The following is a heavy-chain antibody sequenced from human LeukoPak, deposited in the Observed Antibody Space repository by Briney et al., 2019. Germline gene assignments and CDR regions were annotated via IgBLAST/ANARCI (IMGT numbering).Heavy chain of an antibody. D-gene: IGHD6-19*01. CDR3: AREYKQWLVHGDWFDP. CDR1: GGSISSSSYY. J-gene: IGHJ5*02. CDR2: IYYSGST. V-gene: IGHV4-39*07. Sequence: SETLSLTCTVSGGSISSSSYYWGWIRQPPGKGLEWIGSIYYSGSTYYNPSLKSRVTISVDTSKNQFSLKLSSVTAADTAVYYCAREYKQWLVHGDWFDPWGQGTLVTVSS.